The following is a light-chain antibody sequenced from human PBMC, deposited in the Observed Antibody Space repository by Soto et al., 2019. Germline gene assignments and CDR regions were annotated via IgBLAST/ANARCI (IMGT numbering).Light chain of an antibody. J-gene: IGKJ3*01. V-gene: IGKV3-11*01. CDR3: QQRSNWPPFT. Sequence: EIVLTQSPATLSLSPGERATLSCRSSRSVSRYLAWYQQKPGQAPRLLIFDASNRATGIPARFSGSGSGTEFTLTISSLXPEDFAVYYCQQRSNWPPFTFGPGTKVDIK. CDR2: DAS. CDR1: RSVSRY.